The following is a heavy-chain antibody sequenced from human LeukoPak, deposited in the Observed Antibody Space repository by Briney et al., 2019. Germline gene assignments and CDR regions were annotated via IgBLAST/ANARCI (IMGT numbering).Heavy chain of an antibody. CDR2: INSDGSST. CDR1: GFTFSSYW. D-gene: IGHD3-9*01. J-gene: IGHJ6*03. Sequence: GGSLRLSCAASGFTFSSYWMHWVRQAPGKGLVWVSRINSDGSSTSYADSVKGRFTISRDNAKNSLYLQMNSLRAEDTAVYYCARDPYHYDILTGYYRDYYYYYMDVWGKGTTVTVSS. V-gene: IGHV3-74*01. CDR3: ARDPYHYDILTGYYRDYYYYYMDV.